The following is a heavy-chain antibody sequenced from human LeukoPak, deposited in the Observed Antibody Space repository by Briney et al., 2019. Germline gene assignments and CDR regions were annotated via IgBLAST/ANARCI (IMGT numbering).Heavy chain of an antibody. J-gene: IGHJ4*02. V-gene: IGHV3-53*05. Sequence: GGSLRLSCAASGFIVSSYYMSWVRRAPGKGLEWVSVIYNGGTTYYADSVKGRFTISRDDSKNTVYLQMSSLRAEDTAAYYCAKDWLGYCSGGSCYLFDYWGQGTLVTVSS. CDR1: GFIVSSYY. D-gene: IGHD2-15*01. CDR3: AKDWLGYCSGGSCYLFDY. CDR2: IYNGGTT.